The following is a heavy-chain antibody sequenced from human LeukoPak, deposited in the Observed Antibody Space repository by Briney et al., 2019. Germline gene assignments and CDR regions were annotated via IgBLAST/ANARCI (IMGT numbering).Heavy chain of an antibody. CDR1: GFTFSSYG. D-gene: IGHD1-26*01. CDR3: AKGRVGANGYYYYGMDV. Sequence: GGSLRLSCAASGFTFSSYGMHWVRQAPGKGLEWVAVISYDGSNKYYADSVKGRFTISRDNSKNTLYLQMNSLRTEDTAVYYCAKGRVGANGYYYYGMDVWGQGTTVTVSS. CDR2: ISYDGSNK. V-gene: IGHV3-30*18. J-gene: IGHJ6*02.